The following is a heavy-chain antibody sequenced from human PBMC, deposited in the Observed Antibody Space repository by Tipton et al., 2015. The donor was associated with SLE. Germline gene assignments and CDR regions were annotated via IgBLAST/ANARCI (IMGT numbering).Heavy chain of an antibody. CDR1: GFTFDDYG. CDR3: VKDMASRRGNTWNDAFDF. J-gene: IGHJ3*01. CDR2: VNWNGGST. D-gene: IGHD1-1*01. V-gene: IGHV3-20*04. Sequence: SLRLSCAASGFTFDDYGMYWVRQAPGKGLEWVSGVNWNGGSTAYAESVEGRFTTSRDNSKNTVYLQMSSLRPDDTALYYCVKDMASRRGNTWNDAFDFWGRGTMVTISS.